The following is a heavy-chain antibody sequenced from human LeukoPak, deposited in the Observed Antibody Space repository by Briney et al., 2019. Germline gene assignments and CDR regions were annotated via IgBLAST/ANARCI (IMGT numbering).Heavy chain of an antibody. J-gene: IGHJ4*02. CDR3: ASDYVWGSYRH. D-gene: IGHD3-16*02. CDR1: GFTFSSYS. V-gene: IGHV3-53*01. CDR2: IYDGGST. Sequence: QTGGSLRLSCAASGFTFSSYSMNWVRQAPGKGLEWVSVIYDGGSTNYADSVKGRFTISRDNSKNTLYLQMNSLRAEDTAVYYCASDYVWGSYRHWGQGTLVTVSS.